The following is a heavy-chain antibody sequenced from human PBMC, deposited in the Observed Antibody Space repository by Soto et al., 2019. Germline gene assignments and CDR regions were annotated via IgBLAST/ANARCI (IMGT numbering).Heavy chain of an antibody. J-gene: IGHJ4*02. CDR1: GFTFSNAW. D-gene: IGHD3-22*01. V-gene: IGHV3-15*01. Sequence: RGGSLRLSCAASGFTFSNAWMSWVRQAPGKGLEWVGRIKSKTDGGTTDYAAPVKGRFTISRDDSKNTLYLQMNSLKTEDTAVYYCTTDGGYYDSSGYFNYWGQGTLVTVSS. CDR2: IKSKTDGGTT. CDR3: TTDGGYYDSSGYFNY.